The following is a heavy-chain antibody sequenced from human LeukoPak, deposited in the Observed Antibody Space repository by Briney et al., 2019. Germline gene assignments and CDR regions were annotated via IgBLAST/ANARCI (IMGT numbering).Heavy chain of an antibody. CDR1: GVSISSYY. Sequence: SETLSLTCTVSGVSISSYYWSWIRQPAGKGLEWIGLIYTSGSTNYNPSLKSRVTMSVDTSKNQFSLKLSSVTAADTAVYYCARLLRDDFWSGYYTGMRLDYYYYMDVWGKGTTVTVSS. D-gene: IGHD3-3*01. CDR3: ARLLRDDFWSGYYTGMRLDYYYYMDV. J-gene: IGHJ6*03. V-gene: IGHV4-4*07. CDR2: IYTSGST.